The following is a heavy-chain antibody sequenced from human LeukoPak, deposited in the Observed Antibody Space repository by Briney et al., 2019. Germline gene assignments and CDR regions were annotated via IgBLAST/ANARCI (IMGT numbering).Heavy chain of an antibody. Sequence: ASETLSLTCTVSGESVSSGNFYWSWIRQPPGKGPEWIGYFYHSGSSKYNPSLKSRVTISADTSKNQFSLKLNSVTAADTAVYYCARLGSGIAVAGSIDYWGQGTLVTVSS. V-gene: IGHV4-61*01. CDR2: FYHSGSS. CDR3: ARLGSGIAVAGSIDY. D-gene: IGHD6-19*01. CDR1: GESVSSGNFY. J-gene: IGHJ4*02.